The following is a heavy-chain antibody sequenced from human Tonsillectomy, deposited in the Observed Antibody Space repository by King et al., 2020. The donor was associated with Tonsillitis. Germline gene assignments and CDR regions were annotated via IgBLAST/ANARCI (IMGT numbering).Heavy chain of an antibody. CDR1: GLFVTNNY. Sequence: VQLVESGGGLVQPGGSLRLSCAASGLFVTNNYMNWVRQAPGKGLEWVSIIYSGGTAYYADSVKGRFTISRDNSKNTLYLQMNSLRAGDTAVYYCASLPLVRGPGAFYIWGQGTLVSVSS. V-gene: IGHV3-53*01. CDR2: IYSGGTA. D-gene: IGHD3-10*01. CDR3: ASLPLVRGPGAFYI. J-gene: IGHJ3*02.